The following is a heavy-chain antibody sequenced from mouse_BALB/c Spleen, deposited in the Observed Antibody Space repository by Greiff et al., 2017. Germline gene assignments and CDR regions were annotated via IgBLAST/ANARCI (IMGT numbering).Heavy chain of an antibody. J-gene: IGHJ4*01. CDR1: GFSLTSYG. D-gene: IGHD2-3*01. CDR3: ARDRVPDGYYYAMDY. CDR2: IWAGGST. Sequence: QVQLKQSGPGLVAPSQSLSITCTVSGFSLTSYGVHWVRQPPGKGLEWLGVIWAGGSTNYNSALMSRLSISKDNSKSQVFLKMNSLQTDDTAMYYCARDRVPDGYYYAMDYWGQGTSVTVSS. V-gene: IGHV2-9*02.